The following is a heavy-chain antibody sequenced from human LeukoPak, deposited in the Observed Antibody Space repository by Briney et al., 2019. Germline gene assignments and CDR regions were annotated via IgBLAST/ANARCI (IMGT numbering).Heavy chain of an antibody. Sequence: GRSLRLSCAASGFTFSSYWMHWVRQAPGKGLVWVSRINSDGSSTSYADSVKGRFTISRDNAKNTLYLQMNSLRAEDTAVYYCAREGITGTTVYYFDYWGQGTLVTVSS. J-gene: IGHJ4*02. D-gene: IGHD1-7*01. CDR3: AREGITGTTVYYFDY. V-gene: IGHV3-74*01. CDR2: INSDGSST. CDR1: GFTFSSYW.